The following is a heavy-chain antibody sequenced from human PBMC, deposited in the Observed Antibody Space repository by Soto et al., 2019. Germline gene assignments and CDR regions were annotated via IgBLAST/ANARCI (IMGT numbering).Heavy chain of an antibody. Sequence: QITLKESGPTLVKPTQTLTLTCTFSGFSLSTSGVGVGWIRQPPGKALEWLALIYWNDDKRYSPSLKSRLTITQDPSKYQVVLTLTNMDPVDTATYSCAHSVPTYYDDSSGYYLPMGFDYWGQGTLVTVSS. D-gene: IGHD3-22*01. J-gene: IGHJ4*02. CDR2: IYWNDDK. V-gene: IGHV2-5*01. CDR3: AHSVPTYYDDSSGYYLPMGFDY. CDR1: GFSLSTSGVG.